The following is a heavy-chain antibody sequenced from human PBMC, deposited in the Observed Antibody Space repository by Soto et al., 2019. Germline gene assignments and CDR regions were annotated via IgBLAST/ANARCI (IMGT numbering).Heavy chain of an antibody. D-gene: IGHD3-3*01. Sequence: ASVKVSCKVSGYTLTELSMHWVRQAPGKGLEWMGGFDPEDGETIYAQKFQGRVTMTEDTSTDTAYMELSSLRSEDTAVYYCARARGSLRFLEWHYYFDYWGQGTLVTVSS. CDR1: GYTLTELS. V-gene: IGHV1-24*01. CDR3: ARARGSLRFLEWHYYFDY. J-gene: IGHJ4*02. CDR2: FDPEDGET.